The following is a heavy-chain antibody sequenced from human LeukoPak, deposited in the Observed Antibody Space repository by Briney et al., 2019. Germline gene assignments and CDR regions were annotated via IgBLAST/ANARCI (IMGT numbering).Heavy chain of an antibody. CDR3: ARYSYGDNWFDP. CDR2: IYYSGST. D-gene: IGHD5-18*01. V-gene: IGHV4-31*03. CDR1: GGSISSGGYY. J-gene: IGHJ5*02. Sequence: PSQTLSLTCTVSGGSISSGGYYWSWIRQHPGKGPEWIGYIYYSGSTYYNPSLKSRVTISVDTSKNQFSLKLSSVTAADTAVYYCARYSYGDNWFDPWGQGTLVTVSS.